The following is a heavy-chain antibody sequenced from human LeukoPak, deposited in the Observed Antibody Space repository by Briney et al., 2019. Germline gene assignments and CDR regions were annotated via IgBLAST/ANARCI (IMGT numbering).Heavy chain of an antibody. Sequence: QSGGSLRLSCAASGFTFSSYGMSWVRQAPGKGLEWVSAISGSGGSTYYADSVKGRFTISRDNSKNTLYLQMNSLRAEDTAVYYCAKDKVYVVRGVSDFDYWGQGTLVTVSS. CDR3: AKDKVYVVRGVSDFDY. J-gene: IGHJ4*02. D-gene: IGHD3-10*01. V-gene: IGHV3-23*01. CDR1: GFTFSSYG. CDR2: ISGSGGST.